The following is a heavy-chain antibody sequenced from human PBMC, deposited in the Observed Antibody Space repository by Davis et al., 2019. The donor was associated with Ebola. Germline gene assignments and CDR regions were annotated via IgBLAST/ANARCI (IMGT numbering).Heavy chain of an antibody. V-gene: IGHV3-30*03. J-gene: IGHJ6*02. Sequence: GESLKISCAASGFTFSSYGMHWVRQAPGKGLEWVAVISYDGSNKYYADSVKGRFTISRENAKNSLYLQMNSLRAEDTAVYYCARAGYCSSTSCHSYYYYGMDVWGQGTTVTVSS. CDR3: ARAGYCSSTSCHSYYYYGMDV. CDR1: GFTFSSYG. CDR2: ISYDGSNK. D-gene: IGHD2-2*01.